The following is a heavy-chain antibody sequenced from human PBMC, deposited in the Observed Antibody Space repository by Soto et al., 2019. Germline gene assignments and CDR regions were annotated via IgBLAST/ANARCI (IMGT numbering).Heavy chain of an antibody. Sequence: QVPLVQSGTEVRKPGSSVNVSCKASGVTFSSYAINWVRQAPGQGLEWMGGIIPMYGPAKYAQRFQGRVTITADESKSSVYMEQSSLTSQATAVYYCVRFTSMVRGVIDNWFDPWGHGTLVTVSS. CDR3: VRFTSMVRGVIDNWFDP. V-gene: IGHV1-69*01. CDR2: IIPMYGPA. CDR1: GVTFSSYA. D-gene: IGHD3-10*01. J-gene: IGHJ5*02.